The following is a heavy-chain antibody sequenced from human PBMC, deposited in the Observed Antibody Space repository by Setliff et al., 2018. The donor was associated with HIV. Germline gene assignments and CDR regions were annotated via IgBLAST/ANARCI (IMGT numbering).Heavy chain of an antibody. J-gene: IGHJ6*03. V-gene: IGHV1-18*01. D-gene: IGHD3-10*01. CDR3: ARDVFTSGSDRSRQAGYYYYYYMDV. CDR2: ISTHSVYSVNK. CDR1: GYTFTSYG. Sequence: ASVKVSCKAFGYTFTSYGINWVRQAPGQGLEWMGWISTHSVYSVNKNYAQKFQGRVTLTTDTSTSTAYMELRSLRSDDTAVYYCARDVFTSGSDRSRQAGYYYYYYMDVWGKGTTVTVSS.